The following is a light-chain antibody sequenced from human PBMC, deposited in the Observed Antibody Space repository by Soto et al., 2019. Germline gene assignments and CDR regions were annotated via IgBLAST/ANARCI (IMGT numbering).Light chain of an antibody. J-gene: IGKJ3*01. V-gene: IGKV3-15*01. CDR3: QQYNNWPVT. CDR2: GAS. CDR1: QSVSSN. Sequence: EVVLTQSPATLSLSPGEGATLSCRASQSVSSNLAWYQQKPGQAPRLLIYGASTRATGIPARFSGSGSGTEFTLTISSLQSEDFAVYYCQQYNNWPVTFGPGTKVDIK.